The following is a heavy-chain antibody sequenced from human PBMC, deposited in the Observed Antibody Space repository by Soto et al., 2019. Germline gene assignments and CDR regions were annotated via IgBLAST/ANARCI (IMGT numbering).Heavy chain of an antibody. V-gene: IGHV3-48*02. Sequence: WGSLRLSCAASGFTFSSHTMNWVRQAPGKGLEWISYITSTSSTKNYADSVKGRFTISRDNANNSLYLQMNSLRDEDTAVYYCARRITMVRGPYYYYAMDVWGQGTTVTVSS. CDR3: ARRITMVRGPYYYYAMDV. CDR2: ITSTSSTK. CDR1: GFTFSSHT. J-gene: IGHJ6*02. D-gene: IGHD3-10*01.